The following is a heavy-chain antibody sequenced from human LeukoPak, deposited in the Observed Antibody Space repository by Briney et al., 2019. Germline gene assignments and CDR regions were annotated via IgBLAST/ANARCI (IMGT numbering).Heavy chain of an antibody. CDR1: GGSISSSGYY. CDR2: IYNSGST. J-gene: IGHJ4*02. D-gene: IGHD7-27*01. V-gene: IGHV4-39*07. CDR3: ARDGSANWGQFDY. Sequence: SETLSLTCTVSGGSISSSGYYWGWIRQPPGKGLEWIGNIYNSGSTYYNPSLKSRVTISIDTSKNQFSLNLNSVTAADTAVYYCARDGSANWGQFDYWGQGTLVTVSP.